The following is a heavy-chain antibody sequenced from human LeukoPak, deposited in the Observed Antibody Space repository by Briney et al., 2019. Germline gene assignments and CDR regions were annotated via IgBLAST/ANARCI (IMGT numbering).Heavy chain of an antibody. CDR1: GYTFTDYG. CDR2: MNPNSGYT. V-gene: IGHV1-8*01. CDR3: ARGPAASHRNWFDP. Sequence: ASVRVSCKASGYTFTDYGVNWVRQATGQGLEWMGWMNPNSGYTGHAQKFQGRVTMTRNTSISTAYMELSSLRSEDTAVYYCARGPAASHRNWFDPWGQGTLVTVSS. J-gene: IGHJ5*02.